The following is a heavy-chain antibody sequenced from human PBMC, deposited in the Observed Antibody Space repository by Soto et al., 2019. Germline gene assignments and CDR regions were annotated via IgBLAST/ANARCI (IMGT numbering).Heavy chain of an antibody. V-gene: IGHV4-30-2*01. CDR1: EGSVVGRGDS. CDR3: AREFGDYFDY. J-gene: IGHJ4*02. CDR2: IYYSGST. D-gene: IGHD3-10*01. Sequence: VAEGSVVGRGDSRSWIKQPPGKGLEWIGYIYYSGSTYYNPSLKSRVTISVDRSKNQFSLKLSSVTAADTAVYYCAREFGDYFDYWGKGTLVPV.